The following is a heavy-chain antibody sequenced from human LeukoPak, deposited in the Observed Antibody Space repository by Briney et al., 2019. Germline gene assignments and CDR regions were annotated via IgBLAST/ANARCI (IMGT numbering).Heavy chain of an antibody. CDR3: ARLQYISSSVWTNGALDP. CDR1: GGTFSSYA. Sequence: VASVTASCKASGGTFSSYAISWVRQAPGQGLEWMGGIIPNFGTANYAQKFQGRVTITADESTSTAYMELSSLRSEDTAVYYRARLQYISSSVWTNGALDPWGQGTLVTVSS. CDR2: IIPNFGTA. V-gene: IGHV1-69*13. D-gene: IGHD6-6*01. J-gene: IGHJ5*02.